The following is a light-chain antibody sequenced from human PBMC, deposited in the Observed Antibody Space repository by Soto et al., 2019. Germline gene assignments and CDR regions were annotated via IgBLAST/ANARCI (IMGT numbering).Light chain of an antibody. CDR3: SSFRSTSTPPWV. V-gene: IGLV2-14*01. J-gene: IGLJ3*02. Sequence: QSVLTQPASVSGSPGQSITISCTGTSSDVGGYNHVSWYQHHPGKAPKLMIYEVNNRPSGVSNRFSGSKSGNTASLTISGLQAEDEADYYCSSFRSTSTPPWVFGGGTKLTVL. CDR1: SSDVGGYNH. CDR2: EVN.